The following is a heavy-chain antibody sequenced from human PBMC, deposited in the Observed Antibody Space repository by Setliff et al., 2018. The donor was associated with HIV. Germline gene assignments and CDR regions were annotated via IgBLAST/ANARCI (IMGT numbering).Heavy chain of an antibody. J-gene: IGHJ4*02. D-gene: IGHD1-26*01. CDR1: GYSFTEYW. Sequence: GASLKISCKGSGYSFTEYWIGWVRQMPGKGLEWIGMIYPGDSDTRYSPSFQGQVTISADKSISTAYLQWSSLKASDTAMYYCTRLGGSYAPHYYWGQGTLVTVSS. V-gene: IGHV5-51*01. CDR3: TRLGGSYAPHYY. CDR2: IYPGDSDT.